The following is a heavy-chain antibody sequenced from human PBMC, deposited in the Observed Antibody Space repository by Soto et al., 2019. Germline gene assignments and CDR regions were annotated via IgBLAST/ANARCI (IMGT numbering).Heavy chain of an antibody. CDR3: GRVGSYYDSSGSYPPYNWFDP. CDR1: RFTFSSYW. D-gene: IGHD3-22*01. Sequence: GGSLRLSCAASRFTFSSYWMSEVRQAPGKGLEWVANIKRDGSEKYYVDSVKGRFTISRDNAKNSLYLQMNSLRAEDTAVYSCGRVGSYYDSSGSYPPYNWFDPWGQGTLVT. V-gene: IGHV3-7*01. CDR2: IKRDGSEK. J-gene: IGHJ5*02.